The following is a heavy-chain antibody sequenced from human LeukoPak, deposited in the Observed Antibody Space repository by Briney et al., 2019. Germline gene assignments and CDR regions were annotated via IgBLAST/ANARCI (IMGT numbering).Heavy chain of an antibody. J-gene: IGHJ3*02. CDR2: ISAYNGNT. CDR3: ARVDGYRAFDI. CDR1: GYTFTSYG. Sequence: ASVKVSCKASGYTFTSYGISWVRQAPGQGLEWMGWISAYNGNTNYAQKLQGRVTITADESTSTAYMELSSLRSEDTAVYYCARVDGYRAFDIWGQGTMVTVSS. D-gene: IGHD5-18*01. V-gene: IGHV1-18*01.